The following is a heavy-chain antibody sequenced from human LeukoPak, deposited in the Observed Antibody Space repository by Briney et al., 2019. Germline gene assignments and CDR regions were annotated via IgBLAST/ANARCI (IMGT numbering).Heavy chain of an antibody. CDR1: GFTFSSYG. V-gene: IGHV3-23*01. J-gene: IGHJ4*02. CDR2: ISGSGGST. CDR3: AKRPYYDFWSGYLLDY. Sequence: PGESLRLSCAASGFTFSSYGMSWVRQAPGKGLEWVSAISGSGGSTYYADSVKGRFTISRDNSKNTLYLQMNSLRAEDTAVYYCAKRPYYDFWSGYLLDYWGQGTLVTVSS. D-gene: IGHD3-3*01.